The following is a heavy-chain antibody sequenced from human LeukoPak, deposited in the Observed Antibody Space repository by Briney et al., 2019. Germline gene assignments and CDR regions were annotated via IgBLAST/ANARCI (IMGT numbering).Heavy chain of an antibody. V-gene: IGHV4-38-2*02. D-gene: IGHD1-26*01. CDR1: GYSISSGYY. CDR2: IYHSGST. Sequence: SETLSLTCTVSGYSISSGYYWGWIRQPPGKGLEWIGSIYHSGSTYYNPPLKSRVTISVDTSKNQFSLKLSSVTAADTAVYYCAREISGSADYWGQGTLVTVSS. CDR3: AREISGSADY. J-gene: IGHJ4*02.